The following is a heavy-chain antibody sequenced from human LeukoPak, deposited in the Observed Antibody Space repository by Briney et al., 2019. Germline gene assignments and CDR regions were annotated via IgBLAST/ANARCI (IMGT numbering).Heavy chain of an antibody. D-gene: IGHD2-15*01. CDR2: MNPYSANT. V-gene: IGHV1-8*03. Sequence: ASVKVSCKASGYTFTNYDIHWVRQATGQGLEWMGWMNPYSANTGYAQNFQGRITITRNTSISTAYMELSSLRSDDTAVYYCARDPVVVAATDLFDYWGQGTLVTVSS. CDR3: ARDPVVVAATDLFDY. CDR1: GYTFTNYD. J-gene: IGHJ4*02.